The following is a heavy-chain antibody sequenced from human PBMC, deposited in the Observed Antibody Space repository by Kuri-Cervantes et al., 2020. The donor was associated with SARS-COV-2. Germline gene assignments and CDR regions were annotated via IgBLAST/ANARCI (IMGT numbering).Heavy chain of an antibody. CDR3: ARGVGGYCSSTSCQGRWFDP. CDR1: GYTFTSYG. D-gene: IGHD2-2*01. CDR2: ISAYNCNT. J-gene: IGHJ5*02. V-gene: IGHV1-18*01. Sequence: ASVKVSCKASGYTFTSYGISWVRQAPGQGLEWMGWISAYNCNTNYAQKLQGRVTMTTDTSTRTAYMELRSLRSDDTAVYYCARGVGGYCSSTSCQGRWFDPWGQGTLVTVSS.